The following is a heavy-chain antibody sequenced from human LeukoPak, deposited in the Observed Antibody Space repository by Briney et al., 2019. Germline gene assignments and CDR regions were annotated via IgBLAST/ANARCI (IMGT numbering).Heavy chain of an antibody. CDR3: ARVDCRSTSCSPFDY. J-gene: IGHJ4*02. Sequence: GGSLRLSCAASGFPFSTFSMHWVRQAPGKGLGGVAVILYDGSTQYYADSVRGRFTASRDNAKDTLYLQMNSLRVEDTAVYYCARVDCRSTSCSPFDYWGQGTLVTVSS. CDR1: GFPFSTFS. D-gene: IGHD2-2*01. CDR2: ILYDGSTQ. V-gene: IGHV3-30*04.